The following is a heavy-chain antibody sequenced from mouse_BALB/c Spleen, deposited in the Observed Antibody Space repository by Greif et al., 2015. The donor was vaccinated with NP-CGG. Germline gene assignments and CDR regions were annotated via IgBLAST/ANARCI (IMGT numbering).Heavy chain of an antibody. CDR3: ARHDSYSYAMDY. CDR2: FYPGSGSI. CDR1: GYTFTEYI. Sequence: QVQLQQSGAELVKPGASVKLSCKASGYTFTEYIIHWVKQRPGQGLEWIGWFYPGSGSIKYNEKFKDKATLTADKSSSTVYRELSRLTSEDSAVYFCARHDSYSYAMDYWGQGTSVTVSS. J-gene: IGHJ4*01. D-gene: IGHD1-1*01. V-gene: IGHV1-62-2*01.